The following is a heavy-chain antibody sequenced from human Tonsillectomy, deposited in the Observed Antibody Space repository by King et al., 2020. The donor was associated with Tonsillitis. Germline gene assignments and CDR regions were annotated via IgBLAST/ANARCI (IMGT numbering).Heavy chain of an antibody. Sequence: VQLVESGGGVVQPGRSLRLSCAVSGFTFSSYAMHWVRRAPGKGLEWGAVKSSDGSNKYYEDSVKGRFTISRDNYKHTLYLQINSLGAEDTAVYFCARGPWMGIFGVIDPWAQGTLVTVSS. CDR2: KSSDGSNK. J-gene: IGHJ5*02. D-gene: IGHD3-3*01. CDR1: GFTFSSYA. V-gene: IGHV3-30*04. CDR3: ARGPWMGIFGVIDP.